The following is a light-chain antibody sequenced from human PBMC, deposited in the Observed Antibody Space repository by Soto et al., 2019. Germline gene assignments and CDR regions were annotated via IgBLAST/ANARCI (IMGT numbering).Light chain of an antibody. Sequence: EIVLTQSPGTLSLSPGERATLSCRASQSIRSRYLAWYQQKPGQAPRLLIYGASSRATGIPDRFTGSGSGTDFTLISSRLEPEDFAVYYCQQYDTSFAFGPGTKVDIK. J-gene: IGKJ3*01. CDR1: QSIRSRY. CDR2: GAS. CDR3: QQYDTSFA. V-gene: IGKV3-20*01.